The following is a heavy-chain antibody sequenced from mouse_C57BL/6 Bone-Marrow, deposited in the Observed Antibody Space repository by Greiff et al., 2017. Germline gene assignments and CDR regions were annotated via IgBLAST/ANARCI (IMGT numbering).Heavy chain of an antibody. CDR3: TRGITTVVAGDY. Sequence: SGAELVRPGASVTLSCKASGYTFTDYEMNWVKQTPVHGLEWIGAIDPETGGTAYNQKFKGKAILTADKSSSTAYMELRSLTSEDSAVYYCTRGITTVVAGDYWGQGTTLTVSS. D-gene: IGHD1-1*01. V-gene: IGHV1-15*01. CDR1: GYTFTDYE. J-gene: IGHJ2*01. CDR2: IDPETGGT.